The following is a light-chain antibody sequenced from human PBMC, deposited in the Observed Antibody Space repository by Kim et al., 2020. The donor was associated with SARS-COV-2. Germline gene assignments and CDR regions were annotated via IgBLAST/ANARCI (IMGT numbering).Light chain of an antibody. CDR3: QQYNYYLT. CDR2: GAS. V-gene: IGKV3-15*01. Sequence: EVVMTQSPATLSVSPGEAATLSCRASESVRSQLAWYQQKPGQAPTLLIYGASTRATGVPVRFSGSGSGTDFTLTISSLQSEDFAVYYCQQYNYYLTFGQGTKLEI. CDR1: ESVRSQ. J-gene: IGKJ2*01.